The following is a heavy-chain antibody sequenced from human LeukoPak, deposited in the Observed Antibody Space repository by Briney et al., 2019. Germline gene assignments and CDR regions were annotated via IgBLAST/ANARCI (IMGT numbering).Heavy chain of an antibody. J-gene: IGHJ4*02. D-gene: IGHD2-15*01. CDR1: GYTFISFY. V-gene: IGHV1-46*01. CDR2: INPSGGTT. Sequence: ASVKVSCKASGYTFISFYIHWVRQAPGQGLEWMGVINPSGGTTLYAQKFQGRVTMTRDTSKSTVYMELSSLRYEDTAVYYCARGYCNGGSCYSFYYWGQGTLVTVSS. CDR3: ARGYCNGGSCYSFYY.